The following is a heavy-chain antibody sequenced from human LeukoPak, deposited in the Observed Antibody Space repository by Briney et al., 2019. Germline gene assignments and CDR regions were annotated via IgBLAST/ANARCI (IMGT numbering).Heavy chain of an antibody. CDR3: AKAFFSGSGGNHKHFDS. V-gene: IGHV3-23*01. CDR1: GFTFSNFA. Sequence: GGSLRLSCAASGFTFSNFAMSWVRQAPGKGLEWVSAMSSVTYYADSVKGRFTISRDDSKSTLFLQMNSLRAEDTAVYYCAKAFFSGSGGNHKHFDSWGQGTLITVSS. J-gene: IGHJ4*02. D-gene: IGHD3-10*01. CDR2: MSSVT.